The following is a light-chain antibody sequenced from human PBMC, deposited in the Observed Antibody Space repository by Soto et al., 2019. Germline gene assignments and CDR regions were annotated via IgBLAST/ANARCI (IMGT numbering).Light chain of an antibody. CDR1: SGNIASNY. CDR2: EDN. V-gene: IGLV6-57*04. CDR3: ESYDSSTVV. Sequence: NFMLTQPHSVSESPGKTITISCTRSSGNIASNYVQWYQQRPGSAPTTVIYEDNLRPSGVPDRFSGSIDRSSNSASLTISGLKTEDEADYYCESYDSSTVVFGGGTQLTVL. J-gene: IGLJ2*01.